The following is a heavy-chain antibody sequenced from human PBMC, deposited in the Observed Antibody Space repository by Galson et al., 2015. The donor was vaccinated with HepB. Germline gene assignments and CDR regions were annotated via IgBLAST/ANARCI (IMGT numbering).Heavy chain of an antibody. CDR2: ISYDGSNK. V-gene: IGHV3-30*18. Sequence: SLRLSCAASGFTFSRYGMHWVRQAPGKGLEWVAVISYDGSNKYYADSVKGRFTISRDNSKNTLYLQMNSLRAEDTAVYYCAKGYGDLDYWGQGTLVTVSS. CDR1: GFTFSRYG. CDR3: AKGYGDLDY. J-gene: IGHJ4*02. D-gene: IGHD3-10*01.